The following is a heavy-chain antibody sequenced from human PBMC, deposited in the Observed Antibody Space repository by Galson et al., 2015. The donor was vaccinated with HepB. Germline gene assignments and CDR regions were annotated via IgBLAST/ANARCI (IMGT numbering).Heavy chain of an antibody. CDR1: GDSVSGNSAA. D-gene: IGHD2-2*01. V-gene: IGHV6-1*01. J-gene: IGHJ5*01. Sequence: CAISGDSVSGNSAAWNWIRQSPSRGLEWLGRTYYRSKWYNDYAVAVKSRITVNPDTSKNQFSLQLNSATPGDTAIYYCAREGPCSPTSCYGAGFDSWGQGTLVTVSS. CDR3: AREGPCSPTSCYGAGFDS. CDR2: TYYRSKWYN.